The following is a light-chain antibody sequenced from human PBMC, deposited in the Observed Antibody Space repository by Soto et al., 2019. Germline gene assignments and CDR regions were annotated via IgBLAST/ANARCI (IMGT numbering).Light chain of an antibody. V-gene: IGLV2-8*01. J-gene: IGLJ1*01. CDR3: SSYAGINNSGV. CDR2: EVN. Sequence: QSALTQPPSASGSPGQSVTISCTGTSSDVGGYKYVSWYQQHPGKAPKLMIFEVNKRPSGVPDRFSGSKSGNTASLTVSGLQAEDEADYYCSSYAGINNSGVCGTGTKVTVL. CDR1: SSDVGGYKY.